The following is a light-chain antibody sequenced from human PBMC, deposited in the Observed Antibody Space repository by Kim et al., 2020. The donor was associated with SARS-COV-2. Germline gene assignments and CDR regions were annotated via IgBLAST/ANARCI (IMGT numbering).Light chain of an antibody. CDR2: AAS. V-gene: IGKV1-27*01. Sequence: ASVGDRVTISCRASQGISYYLAWYQQKPGKVPNVLIYAASTLRSGVPSRISGSGSGADFSLTISILQPEDVATYYCQKYNSAPRTFCQGTKVDIK. CDR1: QGISYY. J-gene: IGKJ1*01. CDR3: QKYNSAPRT.